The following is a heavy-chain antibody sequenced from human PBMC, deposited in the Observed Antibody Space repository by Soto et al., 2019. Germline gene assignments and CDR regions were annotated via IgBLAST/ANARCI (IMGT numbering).Heavy chain of an antibody. D-gene: IGHD3-10*01. J-gene: IGHJ6*02. CDR2: ISGSGDNT. Sequence: LLESGGGLVQPGGSLRLSCVGSGFTFSRYAMGWVRQAPGRGLEWVSLISGSGDNTFYADSVKGRFTISRDNSKTTLSLQMNSLRGEDTALYYCAKFFEWFGDPRFDYYYGMAVWGQGTTVTVSS. V-gene: IGHV3-23*01. CDR1: GFTFSRYA. CDR3: AKFFEWFGDPRFDYYYGMAV.